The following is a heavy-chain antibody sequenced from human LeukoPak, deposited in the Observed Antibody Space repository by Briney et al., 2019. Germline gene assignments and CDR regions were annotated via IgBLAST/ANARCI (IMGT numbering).Heavy chain of an antibody. J-gene: IGHJ4*02. D-gene: IGHD5-12*01. CDR2: IIPILGIA. CDR1: GGTFSSYA. Sequence: SVKVSCKASGGTFSSYAISWVRQAPGQGLEWMGRIIPILGIANYAQKFQGRVTITADKSTSTAYRELSSLRSEDTAVYYCASTDEDIVATASFDYWGQGTLVTVSS. V-gene: IGHV1-69*04. CDR3: ASTDEDIVATASFDY.